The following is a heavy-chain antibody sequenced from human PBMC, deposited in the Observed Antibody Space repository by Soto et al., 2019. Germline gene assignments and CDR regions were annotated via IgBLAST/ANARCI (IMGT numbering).Heavy chain of an antibody. CDR2: IYYSGST. CDR1: GGSVSSASNY. V-gene: IGHV4-61*01. D-gene: IGHD5-12*01. J-gene: IGHJ1*01. Sequence: SXTLSLTCTVSGGSVSSASNYWSWIRQPPGKALEWIVYIYYSGSTNYNRSLKSRVTTSVDKSKNQFSLQLSSVTAADTAVYYCAGRDGYNFAEYFQHWGQGTLVTVSS. CDR3: AGRDGYNFAEYFQH.